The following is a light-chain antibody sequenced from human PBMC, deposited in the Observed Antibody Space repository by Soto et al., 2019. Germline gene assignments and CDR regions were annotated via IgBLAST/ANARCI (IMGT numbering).Light chain of an antibody. CDR1: QSVSSK. CDR2: GAS. V-gene: IGKV3-20*01. Sequence: SQSPATLSVSPGERATLSFRASQSVSSKVAWYQQKPGQAPRLLIYGASSRATGIPDRFSGSGSGTDFTLTISRLEPEDFAVYYCQQYGSSGTFGQRTMVAIK. J-gene: IGKJ1*01. CDR3: QQYGSSGT.